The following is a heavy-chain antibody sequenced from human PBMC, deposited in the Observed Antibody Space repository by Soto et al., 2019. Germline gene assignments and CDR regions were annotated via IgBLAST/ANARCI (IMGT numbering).Heavy chain of an antibody. D-gene: IGHD6-13*01. V-gene: IGHV1-3*01. J-gene: IGHJ6*02. CDR1: GYTFTSYA. Sequence: VKVSFKSSGYTFTSYAMHWVRQTPGQRLEWMGWINAGNGNTKYSQKFQVRVTITRDTSASTAYMELSSLRSEDTAVYYCARDQDSSSWYGNYYYYGMDGWGQGTTVTVSS. CDR3: ARDQDSSSWYGNYYYYGMDG. CDR2: INAGNGNT.